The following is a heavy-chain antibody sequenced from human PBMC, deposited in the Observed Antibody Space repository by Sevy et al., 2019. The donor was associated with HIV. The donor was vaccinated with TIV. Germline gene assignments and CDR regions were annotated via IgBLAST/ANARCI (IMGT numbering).Heavy chain of an antibody. CDR1: GFTFSSYS. J-gene: IGHJ4*02. CDR2: ISSSSSTI. V-gene: IGHV3-48*02. D-gene: IGHD6-19*01. Sequence: GGSLRLSCAASGFTFSSYSMNWVRQAPGKGLEWVSYISSSSSTIYYADSVKGRFTISRDKAKNSLYLQMNSLRDEDTAVYYCAGLSEQWSPFDYWGQGTLVTVSS. CDR3: AGLSEQWSPFDY.